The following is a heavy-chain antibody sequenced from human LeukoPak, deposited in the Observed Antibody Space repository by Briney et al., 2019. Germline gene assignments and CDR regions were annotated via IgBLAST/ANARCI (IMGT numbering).Heavy chain of an antibody. D-gene: IGHD1-1*01. CDR2: INSVGSIT. V-gene: IGHV3-74*01. Sequence: PGGSLRLSCAASGFTFTSYWMHWVRQAPGKGLVWVSRINSVGSITTYADSVKGRFTISRDNAKNTLYLQMNSLRDEDTAVYYCAKVRPGWYLDLWGRGTRVTVSS. CDR1: GFTFTSYW. J-gene: IGHJ2*01. CDR3: AKVRPGWYLDL.